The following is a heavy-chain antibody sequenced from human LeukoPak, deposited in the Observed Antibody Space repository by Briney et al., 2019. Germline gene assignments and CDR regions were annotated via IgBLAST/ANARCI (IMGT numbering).Heavy chain of an antibody. CDR2: ISSSSSYI. Sequence: PGGSLRLSCAASGFTFSSYSMNWVRQAPGKGLEWVSSISSSSSYIYYADSVKGRFTISRDNAKNSLYLQMNSLRAVDTGVYYWAITPVVPAAMVDYWGQGTLVTVSS. V-gene: IGHV3-21*01. J-gene: IGHJ4*02. CDR1: GFTFSSYS. CDR3: AITPVVPAAMVDY. D-gene: IGHD2-2*01.